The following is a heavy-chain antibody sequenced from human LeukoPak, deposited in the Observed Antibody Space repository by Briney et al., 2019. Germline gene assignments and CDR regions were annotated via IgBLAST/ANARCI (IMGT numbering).Heavy chain of an antibody. J-gene: IGHJ4*02. Sequence: PGESLKISCKASGYTFTSYWIGWVRQMPGKGLEWMGIIYPGDSDTRHSPSFQGQITISADKSISTAYLQWSSLTASDTAMYYCARESYYYGSGSSQRRPFDYWGQGTLVTVSS. V-gene: IGHV5-51*03. CDR3: ARESYYYGSGSSQRRPFDY. CDR2: IYPGDSDT. CDR1: GYTFTSYW. D-gene: IGHD3-10*01.